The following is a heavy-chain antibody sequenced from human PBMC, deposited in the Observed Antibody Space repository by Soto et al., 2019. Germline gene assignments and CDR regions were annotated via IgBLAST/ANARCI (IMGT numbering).Heavy chain of an antibody. J-gene: IGHJ6*02. CDR2: INHSGST. D-gene: IGHD6-13*01. CDR3: ARGLGEQQLHYYYYYGMDV. V-gene: IGHV4-34*01. Sequence: KASETLSLTCAVYGGSFSGYYWSWIRQPPGKGLEWIGEINHSGSTNYNPSLKSRVTISVDTSKNQFSLKLSSVTAADTAVYYCARGLGEQQLHYYYYYGMDVWGQGTTVTVSS. CDR1: GGSFSGYY.